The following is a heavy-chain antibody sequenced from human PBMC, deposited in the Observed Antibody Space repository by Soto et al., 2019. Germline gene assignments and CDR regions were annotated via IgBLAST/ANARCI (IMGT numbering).Heavy chain of an antibody. D-gene: IGHD3-16*02. J-gene: IGHJ4*02. CDR3: AVSCFSRLSFDAIDY. CDR2: ISYDGSNK. V-gene: IGHV3-30*03. CDR1: GFTFSSYG. Sequence: QVQRVESGGGVVQPGRSLRLSCAASGFTFSSYGMHWVRQAPGKGLEWVAVISYDGSNKYYADSVKGRFTISRDNSKNTLYLQINILRPEYMAAYYCAVSCFSRLSFDAIDYWGQGTLVTVSP.